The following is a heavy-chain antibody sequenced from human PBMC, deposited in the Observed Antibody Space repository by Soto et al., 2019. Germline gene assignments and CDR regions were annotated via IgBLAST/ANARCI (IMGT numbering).Heavy chain of an antibody. J-gene: IGHJ4*02. D-gene: IGHD3-3*01. CDR3: ANQPFFWSGYQLELIDY. Sequence: PGGSLRLSCAASGFTFSSYAMSWVRQAPGKGLEWVSAISGSGGSTYYADSVKGRFTISRDNSKNTLYPQMNSLRAEDTAVYYCANQPFFWSGYQLELIDYWGQGTLVTVSS. V-gene: IGHV3-23*01. CDR2: ISGSGGST. CDR1: GFTFSSYA.